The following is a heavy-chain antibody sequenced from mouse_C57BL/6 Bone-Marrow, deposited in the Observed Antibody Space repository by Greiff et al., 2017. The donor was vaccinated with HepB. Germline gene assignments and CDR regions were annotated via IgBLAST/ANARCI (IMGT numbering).Heavy chain of an antibody. V-gene: IGHV1-5*01. CDR1: GYTFPSYW. Sequence: VQLKESGTVLARPGASVKMSCKTSGYTFPSYWMHWVKQRPGQGLEWIGAIYPGNSDTSYNQKFKGKAKLTAVTSASTAYMELSSLTNEDSAVYYCTRYRFYGSSYSWYFDVWGTGTTVTVAS. CDR3: TRYRFYGSSYSWYFDV. CDR2: IYPGNSDT. J-gene: IGHJ1*03. D-gene: IGHD1-1*01.